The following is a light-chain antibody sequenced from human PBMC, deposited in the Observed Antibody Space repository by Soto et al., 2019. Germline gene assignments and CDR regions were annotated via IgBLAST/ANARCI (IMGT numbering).Light chain of an antibody. CDR3: QQYMSYST. J-gene: IGKJ1*01. Sequence: MNQSPSTLSASVGDRVTITCRASQSISTWLAWYQQKPGKAPRLLIYDASSLESGVPSRFSGSVSGTEFTLTISSLQPDDFATYYCQQYMSYSTFGQGTKVDIK. V-gene: IGKV1-5*01. CDR1: QSISTW. CDR2: DAS.